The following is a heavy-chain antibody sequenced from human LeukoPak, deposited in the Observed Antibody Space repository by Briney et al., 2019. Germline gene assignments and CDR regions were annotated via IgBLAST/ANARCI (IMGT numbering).Heavy chain of an antibody. CDR1: GFTFSNYA. CDR3: AKMTDSTPYSSGTFDS. D-gene: IGHD3-10*01. J-gene: IGHJ4*02. CDR2: ISGSGGST. V-gene: IGHV3-23*01. Sequence: GGSLRLSCAASGFTFSNYAMNWIRQAPGKGLEWVSTISGSGGSTYYADSVKGRFTISRDNSRNTLYLQMSRLRAEDTALFYCAKMTDSTPYSSGTFDSWGQGTLVTVSS.